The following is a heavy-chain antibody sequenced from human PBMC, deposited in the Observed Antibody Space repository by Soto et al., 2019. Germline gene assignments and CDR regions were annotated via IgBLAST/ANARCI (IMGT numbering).Heavy chain of an antibody. D-gene: IGHD6-13*01. V-gene: IGHV3-33*01. CDR3: ARDYRVSSSWYQSPDY. CDR2: IWYDGSNK. J-gene: IGHJ4*02. Sequence: GGSLRLSCAASGFTFSSYGMHWVRQAPGKGLEWVAVIWYDGSNKYYADSVKGRFTISRDNSKNTLYLQMNSLRAEDTAVYYCARDYRVSSSWYQSPDYWGQGTLVTVSS. CDR1: GFTFSSYG.